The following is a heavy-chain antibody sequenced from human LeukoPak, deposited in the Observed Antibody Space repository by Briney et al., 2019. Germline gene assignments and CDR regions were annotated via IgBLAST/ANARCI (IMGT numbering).Heavy chain of an antibody. V-gene: IGHV5-51*01. CDR2: IYPGDSDT. D-gene: IGHD3-22*01. CDR1: GYSFTSYW. CDR3: ARQSHYYDSSGSVDY. Sequence: PGESLKISCKGSGYSFTSYWIGGVRQMPGKGLEWMGIIYPGDSDTRYSRSFQGQVTISADKSISTAYLQWSSLKAPDTAMYYCARQSHYYDSSGSVDYWGQGTLDTVSS. J-gene: IGHJ4*02.